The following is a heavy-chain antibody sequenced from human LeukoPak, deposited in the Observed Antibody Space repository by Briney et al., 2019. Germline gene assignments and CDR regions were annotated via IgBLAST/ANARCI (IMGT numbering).Heavy chain of an antibody. Sequence: SETLSLTCTVSGGSISSYYWSWIRQPPGKGLEWIGYIYYSGSTNYNPSLKSRVTISVDTSKNQFSLKLSSVTAADTAVYYCARCTSTSCYNFDYWGQGALLTVSS. CDR3: ARCTSTSCYNFDY. D-gene: IGHD2-2*02. CDR1: GGSISSYY. J-gene: IGHJ4*02. CDR2: IYYSGST. V-gene: IGHV4-59*08.